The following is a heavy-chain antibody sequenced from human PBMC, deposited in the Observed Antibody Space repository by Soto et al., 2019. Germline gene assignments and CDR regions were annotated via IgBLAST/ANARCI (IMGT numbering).Heavy chain of an antibody. D-gene: IGHD6-19*01. Sequence: QVQLVQSGAEVKKPGASVKVSCKTSGYPFTSYGINWVRQAPGQGPEWMGWISAYDDKTIYSQKFQGRVTLTADTSTTPAYMELRGLRFDDTDVYYCARDRLIAVTGLLRNWGQGTLVTVSS. V-gene: IGHV1-18*01. CDR3: ARDRLIAVTGLLRN. J-gene: IGHJ4*02. CDR1: GYPFTSYG. CDR2: ISAYDDKT.